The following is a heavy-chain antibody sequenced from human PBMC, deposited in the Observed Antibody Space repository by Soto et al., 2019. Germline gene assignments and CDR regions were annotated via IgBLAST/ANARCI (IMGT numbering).Heavy chain of an antibody. J-gene: IGHJ4*02. Sequence: VQLLASGGGLVQPGGSLRLSCAASGFTFNNYAMGWVRQAPGKGLEWVSAITDSGDDTYYIDSVKGRFTISRDNSKSTLYLQMNSLRAEDTAIYYCAKLGSSSWSPHYYFDYWGQGTLVTVSS. CDR2: ITDSGDDT. V-gene: IGHV3-23*01. CDR1: GFTFNNYA. CDR3: AKLGSSSWSPHYYFDY. D-gene: IGHD2-2*01.